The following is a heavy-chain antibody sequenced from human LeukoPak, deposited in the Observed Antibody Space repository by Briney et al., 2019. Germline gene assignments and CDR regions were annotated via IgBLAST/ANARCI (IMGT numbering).Heavy chain of an antibody. CDR2: ISSSSSYI. J-gene: IGHJ4*02. CDR1: GFTFSSYS. V-gene: IGHV3-21*01. CDR3: PGGSWGRFGEPVAY. D-gene: IGHD3-10*01. Sequence: GGSLRLSCAASGFTFSSYSMNWVRQAPGKGLEWVSSISSSSSYIYYADSVKGRFTISRDNAKNSLYLQMNSLRAEDTAVYYGPGGSWGRFGEPVAYWGQETLVTVSS.